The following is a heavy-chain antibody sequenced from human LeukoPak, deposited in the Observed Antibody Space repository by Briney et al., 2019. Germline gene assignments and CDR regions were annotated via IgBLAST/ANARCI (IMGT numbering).Heavy chain of an antibody. CDR1: GFTSSSYV. J-gene: IGHJ4*02. CDR2: ISGSGGST. Sequence: GGPLSLSCAASGFTSSSYVGSWVRQAPGKGLEWVSAISGSGGSTYSADSVKGRFTISRDNSKNTLYLQMNSLRAEDTAVYYCGTGAYVDYWGQGELVTVSS. D-gene: IGHD1-14*01. CDR3: GTGAYVDY. V-gene: IGHV3-23*01.